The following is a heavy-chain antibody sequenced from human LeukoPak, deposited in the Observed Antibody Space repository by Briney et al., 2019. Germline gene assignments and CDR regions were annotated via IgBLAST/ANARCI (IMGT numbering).Heavy chain of an antibody. CDR2: INPNSGGT. Sequence: GASVKVSCKASGYTFTGYYMHWVRQAPGQGPEWMGWINPNSGGTKYAQRFQGRDTMTRDTSISTAYMELSRLRSDDTAVYYCAPSANYFYFDYWGQGTLVTVSS. D-gene: IGHD4/OR15-4a*01. CDR1: GYTFTGYY. J-gene: IGHJ4*02. CDR3: APSANYFYFDY. V-gene: IGHV1-2*02.